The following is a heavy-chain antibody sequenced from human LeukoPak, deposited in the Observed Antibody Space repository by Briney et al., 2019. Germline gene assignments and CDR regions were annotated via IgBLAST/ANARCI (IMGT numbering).Heavy chain of an antibody. Sequence: PGGSLRLSCAASGFTFSSYSMNWLRQAPGKGLEWVSSISSSSSYIYYADSVKGRFTISRDNAKNSLYLQMNSLRAEDTAVYYCAREPYHDYGDSPGGWGQGTLVTVSS. V-gene: IGHV3-21*01. CDR2: ISSSSSYI. CDR3: AREPYHDYGDSPGG. D-gene: IGHD4-17*01. CDR1: GFTFSSYS. J-gene: IGHJ4*02.